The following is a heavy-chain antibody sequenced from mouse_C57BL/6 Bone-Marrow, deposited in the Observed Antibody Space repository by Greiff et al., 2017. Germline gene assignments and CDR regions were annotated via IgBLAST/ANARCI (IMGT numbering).Heavy chain of an antibody. D-gene: IGHD2-2*01. CDR1: GYTFTDYY. Sequence: QVQLQQSGAELVRPGASVKLSCKASGYTFTDYYINWVKQRPGQGLEWIARIYPGSGNTYYNEKFKGKATLTAEKSSSTAYMQLSSLTSEDSAVYFCARGYGYDVDYWGQGTTLTVSS. V-gene: IGHV1-76*01. CDR3: ARGYGYDVDY. CDR2: IYPGSGNT. J-gene: IGHJ2*01.